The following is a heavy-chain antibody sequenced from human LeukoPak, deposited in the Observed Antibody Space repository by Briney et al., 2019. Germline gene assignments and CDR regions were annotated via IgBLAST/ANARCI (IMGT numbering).Heavy chain of an antibody. D-gene: IGHD4-17*01. CDR2: ISSSSDYI. V-gene: IGHV3-21*01. J-gene: IGHJ5*02. CDR3: ARGATTTRFGRFDP. Sequence: PGGSLRLSCAASGFSFISYSMNWVRQAPGKGLEWVSSISSSSDYIYHADSVKGRFTISRDNPKKPLYLQMNSLRAEDTAVYYCARGATTTRFGRFDPWGQGTLVIVSS. CDR1: GFSFISYS.